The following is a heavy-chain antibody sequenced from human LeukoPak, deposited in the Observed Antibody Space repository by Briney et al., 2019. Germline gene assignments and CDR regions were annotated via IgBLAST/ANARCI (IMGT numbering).Heavy chain of an antibody. CDR2: IYYSGST. J-gene: IGHJ6*02. D-gene: IGHD2-2*01. Sequence: SSETLSLTCTVSGGSISSYYWSWIRQPPGKGLEWIGYIYYSGSTNYNPSLKSRVTISVDTSKNQFSLKLSSVTAADTAVYYCARANGYCSSTSCYLYYYYYGMDVWGQGTTVTVSS. V-gene: IGHV4-59*01. CDR1: GGSISSYY. CDR3: ARANGYCSSTSCYLYYYYYGMDV.